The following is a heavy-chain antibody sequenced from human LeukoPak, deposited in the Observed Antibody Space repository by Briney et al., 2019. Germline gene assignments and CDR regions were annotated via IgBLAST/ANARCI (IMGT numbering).Heavy chain of an antibody. V-gene: IGHV4-39*01. CDR2: IHYSGST. J-gene: IGHJ5*02. CDR1: GGSISSSSYC. CDR3: ARQALIFDSGTYRVNWFDP. D-gene: IGHD3-10*01. Sequence: SETLSLTCTVSGGSISSSSYCWGWIRQAPGKGLEWIGSIHYSGSTYYNPSLKSRVTISVDTSKNQFSLKLSSVTAADTAVYYCARQALIFDSGTYRVNWFDPWGQGILVTVSS.